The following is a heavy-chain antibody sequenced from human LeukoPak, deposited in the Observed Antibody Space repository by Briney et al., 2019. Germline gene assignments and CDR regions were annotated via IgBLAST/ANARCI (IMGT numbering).Heavy chain of an antibody. J-gene: IGHJ5*02. CDR1: RYTFTSYD. V-gene: IGHV1-8*01. CDR3: ARGLGYCSGGSCYSEWDNWFDP. CDR2: MNPNRGNT. D-gene: IGHD2-15*01. Sequence: ASVKVSCKASRYTFTSYDINWVRQATGQGLEGMEWMNPNRGNTGYEQKFQGRVTMTRNTSIRTAYMELRRLRSGDTAVYYCARGLGYCSGGSCYSEWDNWFDPWGQGTLVTVSS.